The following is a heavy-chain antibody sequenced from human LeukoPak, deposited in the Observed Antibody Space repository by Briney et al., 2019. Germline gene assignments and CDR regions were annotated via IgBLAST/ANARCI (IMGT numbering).Heavy chain of an antibody. Sequence: SETLSLTCTVSGGSISSGDYYWSWIRQPPGKGLEWIGYIYYSGSTYYNPSLKSRVTISVDTSKNQFSLKLSSVTAADTAVYYCARELPGDHFDYWGQGTLVTVSS. D-gene: IGHD2-21*02. CDR2: IYYSGST. CDR1: GGSISSGDYY. CDR3: ARELPGDHFDY. J-gene: IGHJ4*02. V-gene: IGHV4-30-4*01.